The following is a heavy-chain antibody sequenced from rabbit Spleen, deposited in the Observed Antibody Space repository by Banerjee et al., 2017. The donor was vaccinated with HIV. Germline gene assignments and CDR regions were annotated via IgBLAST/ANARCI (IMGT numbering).Heavy chain of an antibody. D-gene: IGHD8-1*01. J-gene: IGHJ6*01. CDR1: GFSFSSGYD. Sequence: QEQLEESGGDLVKPEGSLTLTCKASGFSFSSGYDMCWVRQAPGKGLEWISCIAGSSSGFTYSATWAKGRFTCSKTSSTTVTLQMTSLTVADTATYFCARDTASSFSSYGMDLWGQGTLVTVS. CDR3: ARDTASSFSSYGMDL. CDR2: IAGSSSGFT. V-gene: IGHV1S45*01.